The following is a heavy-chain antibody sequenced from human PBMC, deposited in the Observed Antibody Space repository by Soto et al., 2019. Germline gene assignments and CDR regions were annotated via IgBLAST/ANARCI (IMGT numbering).Heavy chain of an antibody. J-gene: IGHJ6*02. D-gene: IGHD6-19*01. V-gene: IGHV3-30*18. CDR2: ISYDGSNK. CDR3: VKDGSSGWPYYYGMDV. CDR1: GFTFSSYG. Sequence: PGGSLRLSCAASGFTFSSYGMHWVRQAPGKGLEWVAVISYDGSNKYYADSVKGRFTISRDNSKNTLYLQMSSLRAEDTAGYYCVKDGSSGWPYYYGMDVWGQGTTVTVSS.